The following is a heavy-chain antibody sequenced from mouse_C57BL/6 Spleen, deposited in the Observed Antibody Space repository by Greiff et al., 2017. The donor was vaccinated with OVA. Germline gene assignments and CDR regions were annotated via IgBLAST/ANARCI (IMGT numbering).Heavy chain of an antibody. J-gene: IGHJ4*01. CDR1: GFNITDDY. V-gene: IGHV14-4*01. CDR2: IDPENGDT. D-gene: IGHD1-1*01. Sequence: VQLQQSGAELVRPGASVKLSCTASGFNITDDYMHWVKQRPEQGLEWIGWIDPENGDTEYASKFQGTATITADTSSNTAYLQLSSLTSEDTAVYYCTRDYGRSNAMDFWGQGTSVTVSS. CDR3: TRDYGRSNAMDF.